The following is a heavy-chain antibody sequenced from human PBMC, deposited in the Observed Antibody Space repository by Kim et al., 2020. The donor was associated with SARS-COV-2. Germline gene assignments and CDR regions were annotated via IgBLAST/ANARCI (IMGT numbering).Heavy chain of an antibody. D-gene: IGHD3-10*02. Sequence: GGSLRLSCAASGFTFTSYWMHWVRQAPGKGLVWVSRINTDGSYTNYADSVKGRFTISRDNAKNTLYLQMNSLTAEDTAVYYCARGGGITMSHWGQGTLVTVSS. J-gene: IGHJ4*02. CDR2: INTDGSYT. V-gene: IGHV3-74*01. CDR3: ARGGGITMSH. CDR1: GFTFTSYW.